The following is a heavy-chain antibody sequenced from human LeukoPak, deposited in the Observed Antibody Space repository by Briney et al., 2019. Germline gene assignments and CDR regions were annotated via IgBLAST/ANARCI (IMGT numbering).Heavy chain of an antibody. CDR1: DDSISTYY. V-gene: IGHV4-59*01. D-gene: IGHD5-12*01. J-gene: IGHJ4*02. CDR2: LYYTGYT. Sequence: SETLSLTCTVSDDSISTYYWSWIRQPPGKGLEWIGYLYYTGYTKYNPSLKSRVTISLGTSKNQFSLKLTSVTAADTAVYYCARDPAYGGYEGSFDYWGQGVQVTVSS. CDR3: ARDPAYGGYEGSFDY.